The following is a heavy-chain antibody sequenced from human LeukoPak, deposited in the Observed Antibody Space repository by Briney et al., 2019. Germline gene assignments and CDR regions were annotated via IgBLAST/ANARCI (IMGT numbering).Heavy chain of an antibody. Sequence: PGGSLRLSCAASGFTFSNAWMSWVRQAPGKGLEWVGRIKRKTDGSTTDYAGPVKGRFTISTHDSKNTLYLQMNSLKTEDTAVYYCTTDPPYYYDSSDTIRADYWGQGTLVTVSS. CDR2: IKRKTDGSTT. J-gene: IGHJ4*02. D-gene: IGHD3-22*01. CDR1: GFTFSNAW. V-gene: IGHV3-15*01. CDR3: TTDPPYYYDSSDTIRADY.